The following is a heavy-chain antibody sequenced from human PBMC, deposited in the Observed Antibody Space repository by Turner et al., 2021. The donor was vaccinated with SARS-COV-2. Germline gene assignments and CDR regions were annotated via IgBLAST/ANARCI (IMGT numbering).Heavy chain of an antibody. D-gene: IGHD3-10*01. CDR1: GFTFSSSS. J-gene: IGHJ6*02. CDR3: ARQATVQMTMVRDYYYYGMDV. V-gene: IGHV3-21*01. Sequence: EVQLVESGGGLVKPGGSLRLSCAASGFTFSSSSMNWVRQATGKGREWVATSSSSSSYIYYADSVKGRFTISRDNAKNSLYLQMNSLRAEDTAVYYCARQATVQMTMVRDYYYYGMDVWGQGTTVTVSS. CDR2: SSSSSSYI.